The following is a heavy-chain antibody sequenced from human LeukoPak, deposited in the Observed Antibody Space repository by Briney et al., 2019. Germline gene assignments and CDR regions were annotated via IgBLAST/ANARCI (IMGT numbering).Heavy chain of an antibody. Sequence: GALRLSCAASGFTFSSYWMSWVRQAPGKGLEWVANIKQDGSDKYYVDSVKGRFTISRDNAKNTLYLQMNSLRAEDTAVYYCARGEGWHCSSTSCYTHWFDPWGQGTQVTVPS. CDR2: IKQDGSDK. J-gene: IGHJ5*02. CDR3: ARGEGWHCSSTSCYTHWFDP. V-gene: IGHV3-7*01. D-gene: IGHD2-2*02. CDR1: GFTFSSYW.